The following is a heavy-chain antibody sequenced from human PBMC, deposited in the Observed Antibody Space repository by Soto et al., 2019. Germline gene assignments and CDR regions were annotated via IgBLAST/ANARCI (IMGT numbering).Heavy chain of an antibody. CDR1: GYPVTAYY. Sequence: QLHLVQSGAVVKKPGASVTVSCSASGYPVTAYYMHWVRQAPGRGLEWMGGINPATGAAKYTQTFPGRGTMARDTSTSTVFKELSGLTSADPAVFFWARGGGVGVAGSAAFDMWGQGTLVTVSS. D-gene: IGHD3-3*01. CDR3: ARGGGVGVAGSAAFDM. V-gene: IGHV1-2*02. J-gene: IGHJ3*02. CDR2: INPATGAA.